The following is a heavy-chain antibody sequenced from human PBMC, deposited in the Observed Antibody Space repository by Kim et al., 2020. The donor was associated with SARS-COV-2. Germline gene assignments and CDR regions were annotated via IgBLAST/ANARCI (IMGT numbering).Heavy chain of an antibody. CDR2: ISTTGTYI. CDR1: GFTFRAYN. Sequence: GGSLRLSCVASGFTFRAYNMHWVRQAPGKGLEWVSSISTTGTYIQYADSVKGRFTVSRDNAKNSLYLQMSSLRVEDMAVYYCARYEVVTISYGMDVWGQGTTVTVSS. J-gene: IGHJ6*02. D-gene: IGHD3-22*01. CDR3: ARYEVVTISYGMDV. V-gene: IGHV3-21*06.